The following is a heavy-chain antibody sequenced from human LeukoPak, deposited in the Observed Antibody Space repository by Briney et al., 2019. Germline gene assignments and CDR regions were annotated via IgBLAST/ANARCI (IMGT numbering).Heavy chain of an antibody. CDR2: IYYNGST. V-gene: IGHV4-59*01. CDR3: ARDLGYNYDY. Sequence: SETLSLTCAVYGGSFSGYYWSWIRQPPGKGLEWIGYIYYNGSTNYNPSLKSRVTISVDTSKNQFSLKLSSVTAADTAVYYCARDLGYNYDYWGQGTLVTVSS. D-gene: IGHD5-24*01. CDR1: GGSFSGYY. J-gene: IGHJ4*02.